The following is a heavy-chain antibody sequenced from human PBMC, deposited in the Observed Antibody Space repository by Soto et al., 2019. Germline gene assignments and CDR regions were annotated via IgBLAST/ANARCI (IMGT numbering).Heavy chain of an antibody. J-gene: IGHJ4*02. D-gene: IGHD1-26*01. Sequence: GVSLRLSCAASGFTFTSYDMNWVRQAPGKGLEWISYISSSGDNIYYADSLKGRFTVSRDNAENSLFLQMNSLRAEDTAVYYCARGTIVGSTITYWGQGTLVTGSA. CDR1: GFTFTSYD. CDR2: ISSSGDNI. CDR3: ARGTIVGSTITY. V-gene: IGHV3-48*03.